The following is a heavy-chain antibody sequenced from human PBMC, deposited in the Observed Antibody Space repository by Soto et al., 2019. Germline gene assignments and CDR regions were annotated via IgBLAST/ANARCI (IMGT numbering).Heavy chain of an antibody. CDR2: INHSGST. Sequence: SETLSLTCAVYGGSFSGYYWSWIRQPPGKGLEWIGEINHSGSTNYNPSLKSRVTISRDNAKNSLYLQMNSLRAEDTALYYCAREWGGVEMATITFDYWGQGTLVTVSS. V-gene: IGHV4-34*01. CDR3: AREWGGVEMATITFDY. J-gene: IGHJ4*02. D-gene: IGHD5-12*01. CDR1: GGSFSGYY.